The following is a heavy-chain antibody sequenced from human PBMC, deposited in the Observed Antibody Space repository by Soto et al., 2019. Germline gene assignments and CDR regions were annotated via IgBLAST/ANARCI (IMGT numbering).Heavy chain of an antibody. V-gene: IGHV1-3*01. CDR2: INAGNGNT. Sequence: ASVKVSCKASGYTFTSCAMHWVRQAPGQRLEWMGWINAGNGNTKYSQKFQGRVTITRDTSASTAYMELSSLRSEDTAVYYRARDPNYYYYYGMDVWGQGTTVTVSS. J-gene: IGHJ6*02. CDR1: GYTFTSCA. CDR3: ARDPNYYYYYGMDV.